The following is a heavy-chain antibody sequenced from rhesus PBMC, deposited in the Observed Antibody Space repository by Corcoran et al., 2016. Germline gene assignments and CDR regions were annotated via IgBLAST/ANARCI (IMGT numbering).Heavy chain of an antibody. CDR1: GGFGSVYW. J-gene: IGHJ5-1*01. Sequence: QVQLQQWGEGLVKPLETLSLTCAVYGGFGSVYWWGWVRQPPGKGLEWIGGIRSGGSTNYNPSLKSRVTISIDTSKNQFSLKLSSVTAADTAVYYCARHDYIGRFDVWGPGVLVTVSS. D-gene: IGHD4-11*01. CDR3: ARHDYIGRFDV. V-gene: IGHV4-160*01. CDR2: IRSGGST.